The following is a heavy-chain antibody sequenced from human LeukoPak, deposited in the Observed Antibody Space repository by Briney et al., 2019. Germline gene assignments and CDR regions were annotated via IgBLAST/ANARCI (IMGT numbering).Heavy chain of an antibody. D-gene: IGHD3-10*01. Sequence: PGGSLRLSCAASGFTFSSYWMSWVRQAPGKGLEWVANIKQDGSEKYYVDSVKGRFTISRDNAKNSLYLQMNSLGAEDTAVYYCASVDYYGSGNYYYYGMDVWGQGTTVNVSS. V-gene: IGHV3-7*01. CDR3: ASVDYYGSGNYYYYGMDV. J-gene: IGHJ6*02. CDR2: IKQDGSEK. CDR1: GFTFSSYW.